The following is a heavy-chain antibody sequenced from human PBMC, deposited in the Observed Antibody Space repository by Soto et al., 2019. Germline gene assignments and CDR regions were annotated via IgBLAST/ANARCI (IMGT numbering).Heavy chain of an antibody. D-gene: IGHD6-19*01. CDR3: ARLPGALVAVLYIYPLDGRDPLSDVDV. V-gene: IGHV3-30-3*01. J-gene: IGHJ6*02. CDR2: ISFDGSNK. Sequence: QMELVESGGGVVQPGESLRLSCAASGFTFNYYPMHWVRQTPGKGLEWVAVISFDGSNKYYADSVKGRFTISRDNSKNMLYLQMSSVRPEDAAVYDCARLPGALVAVLYIYPLDGRDPLSDVDVWGQGTTVSVSS. CDR1: GFTFNYYP.